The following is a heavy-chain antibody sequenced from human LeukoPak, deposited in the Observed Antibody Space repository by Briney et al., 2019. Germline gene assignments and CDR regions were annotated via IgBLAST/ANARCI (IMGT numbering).Heavy chain of an antibody. V-gene: IGHV3-48*03. J-gene: IGHJ6*02. CDR1: GFTFSRYE. CDR2: ISSSGSTI. Sequence: GGSLRLSCAASGFTFSRYEMNWVRQAPGKGLEWVSFISSSGSTIYYADSVKGRFTISRANAKNSLYLQLNSLRAEATALYYCARTYCSSTSCYLYYYYYGRDVWGQGTTVTVSS. D-gene: IGHD2-2*01. CDR3: ARTYCSSTSCYLYYYYYGRDV.